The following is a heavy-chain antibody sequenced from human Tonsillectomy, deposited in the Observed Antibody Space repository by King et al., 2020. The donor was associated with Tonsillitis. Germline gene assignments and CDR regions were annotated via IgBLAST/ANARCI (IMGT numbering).Heavy chain of an antibody. CDR3: TTDYSSGWYGDFDY. D-gene: IGHD6-19*01. Sequence: VQLVESGGGLVQPGGSLRLSCAASGFTFTNAWLNWVRQAPGKGLEWVGRIKIKTDGGTTDYVVPVKGRFTISRDDSKNTLYLQMKSLKTEDTAVCYCTTDYSSGWYGDFDYWGQGTLVTVSS. J-gene: IGHJ4*02. CDR2: IKIKTDGGTT. CDR1: GFTFTNAW. V-gene: IGHV3-15*07.